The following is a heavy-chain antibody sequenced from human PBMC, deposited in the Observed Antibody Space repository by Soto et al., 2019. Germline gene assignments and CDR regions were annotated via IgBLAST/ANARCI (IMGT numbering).Heavy chain of an antibody. J-gene: IGHJ4*02. V-gene: IGHV3-74*01. CDR1: GFTFSSDW. CDR2: INSDGSST. D-gene: IGHD6-13*01. CDR3: ARERGKAAAVHFDY. Sequence: EVQLVESGGGLVQPGGSLRLSCAASGFTFSSDWMHWVRQAPGKGLVWVSRINSDGSSTSYADSVKGRFTISRDNANNTLYLQMNSLRAEDTAVYYCARERGKAAAVHFDYWGQGNLVTVSS.